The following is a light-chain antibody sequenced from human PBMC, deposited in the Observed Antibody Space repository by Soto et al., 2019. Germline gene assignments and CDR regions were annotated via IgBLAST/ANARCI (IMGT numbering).Light chain of an antibody. Sequence: DIQLTQFPSTLPATVGDSVTITCRASQPISGFLAWYQQKPGRAPKVLIHGATTMESGAPRRSSASGSRKEFIITISNLPPDYVASYYYQQYNRMWTFGQGTKVDIK. CDR3: QQYNRMWT. CDR2: GAT. J-gene: IGKJ1*01. CDR1: QPISGF. V-gene: IGKV1-5*01.